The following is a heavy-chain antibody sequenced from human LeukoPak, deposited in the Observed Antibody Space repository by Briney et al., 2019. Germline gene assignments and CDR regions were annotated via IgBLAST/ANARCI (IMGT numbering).Heavy chain of an antibody. J-gene: IGHJ4*02. V-gene: IGHV3-7*01. Sequence: GGSLRLSCAASGFTFSSYWMSWVRQAPGKGLEWVANIKQDGSEKYYVDSVKGRFTISRDNAKNSLYLQMNSLRAEDTAVYYCARGLVVTATSTDYWGQGTLVTVSS. CDR1: GFTFSSYW. D-gene: IGHD2-21*02. CDR2: IKQDGSEK. CDR3: ARGLVVTATSTDY.